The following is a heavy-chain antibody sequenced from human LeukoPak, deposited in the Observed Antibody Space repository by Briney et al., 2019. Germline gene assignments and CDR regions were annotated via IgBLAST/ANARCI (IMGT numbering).Heavy chain of an antibody. D-gene: IGHD6-6*01. Sequence: GGSLRLSCAASGFTFSSYAMSWVRQAPGKGLEWVSAISGRGGSTYYADSVKGRFTISRDNSKNTLYLQMNSLRAEDTAVYYCAKGSSSSVYYYYYMDVWGKGTTVTVSS. CDR3: AKGSSSSVYYYYYMDV. J-gene: IGHJ6*03. CDR1: GFTFSSYA. CDR2: ISGRGGST. V-gene: IGHV3-23*01.